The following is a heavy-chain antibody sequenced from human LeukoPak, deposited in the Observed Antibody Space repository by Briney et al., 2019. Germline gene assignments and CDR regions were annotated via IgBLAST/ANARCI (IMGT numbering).Heavy chain of an antibody. J-gene: IGHJ5*02. CDR3: ARAFLGDDYGGNSDWFDP. CDR1: GYAFTRYG. CDR2: MNPNSGNT. D-gene: IGHD4-23*01. Sequence: ASVKVSCKASGYAFTRYGISWVRQATGQGLEWMGWMNPNSGNTGYAQKFQGRVTITRNTSISTAYMELSSLRSEDTAVYYCARAFLGDDYGGNSDWFDPWGQGTLVTVSS. V-gene: IGHV1-8*03.